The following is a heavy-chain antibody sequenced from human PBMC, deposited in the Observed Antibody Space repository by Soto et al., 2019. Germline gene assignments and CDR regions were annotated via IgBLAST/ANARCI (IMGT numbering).Heavy chain of an antibody. D-gene: IGHD2-15*01. Sequence: QVQLQQCGAGLLKPSETLSLTGSVYGGSFSGYYWSWIRQPPGKGLEWIGEINHSGSTNYNPSLKSRVTISVDTSKNQFSLKLSSVTAADTAVYYCARKGPRSCCNYWGQGTLVTVSS. V-gene: IGHV4-34*01. CDR1: GGSFSGYY. J-gene: IGHJ4*02. CDR2: INHSGST. CDR3: ARKGPRSCCNY.